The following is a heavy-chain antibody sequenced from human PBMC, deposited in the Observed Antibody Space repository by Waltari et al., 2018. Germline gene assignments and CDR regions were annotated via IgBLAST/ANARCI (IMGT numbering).Heavy chain of an antibody. CDR3: ASVIALAGARPAY. V-gene: IGHV3-9*01. D-gene: IGHD6-19*01. Sequence: EVQLVESGGDFVQPGRSLRLSCVASGFTIDDSAMHWVRQVPGKGLEWVSGISWNSVRTAYADSVKGRFTISRDNAKTSLFLEMNSLRVEDTAFYYCASVIALAGARPAYWGQGTLVTVSS. J-gene: IGHJ4*02. CDR1: GFTIDDSA. CDR2: ISWNSVRT.